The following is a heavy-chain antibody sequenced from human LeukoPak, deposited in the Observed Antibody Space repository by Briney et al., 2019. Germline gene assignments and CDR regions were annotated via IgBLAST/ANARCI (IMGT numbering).Heavy chain of an antibody. CDR1: GMNFEKYA. D-gene: IGHD1-26*01. V-gene: IGHV3-43*02. Sequence: PGGSLRLSCVASGMNFEKYAMHWVRQRPGKGLEWVAVISADGRADHADSVKGRFTVSRDNSKESLFLDMSSLGDEDSALYYCATWGFYHGLDGWGQGTTVIVSS. J-gene: IGHJ6*02. CDR3: ATWGFYHGLDG. CDR2: ISADGRA.